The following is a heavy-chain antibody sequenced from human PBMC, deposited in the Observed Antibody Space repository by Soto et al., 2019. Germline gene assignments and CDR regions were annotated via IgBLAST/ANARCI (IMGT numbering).Heavy chain of an antibody. CDR2: ISGSGGST. CDR3: AKDLPDFWSGPRVLDYYMDV. J-gene: IGHJ6*03. D-gene: IGHD3-3*01. Sequence: PGGSLRLSCAASGFTFSSYSMSWVRQGPGEGVGWVSAISGSGGSTYYADSVKGRFTISRDNSKNTLYLQMNSLRAEDTAVYYCAKDLPDFWSGPRVLDYYMDVWGKGTTVTVSS. CDR1: GFTFSSYS. V-gene: IGHV3-23*01.